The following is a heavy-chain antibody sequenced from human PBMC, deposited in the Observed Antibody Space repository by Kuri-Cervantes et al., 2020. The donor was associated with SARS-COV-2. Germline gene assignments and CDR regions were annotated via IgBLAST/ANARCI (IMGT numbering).Heavy chain of an antibody. Sequence: ETLSLTCAASGFTFSNAWMSWVRQAPGKGLEWVGRIKSKTDGGTTDYAAPVKGRFTISRDDSKNTLYLQMNSLKTEDTAVYYCTTDPSHPIAVAATVDYWGQGTLVTVSS. CDR3: TTDPSHPIAVAATVDY. CDR2: IKSKTDGGTT. D-gene: IGHD6-19*01. CDR1: GFTFSNAW. V-gene: IGHV3-15*01. J-gene: IGHJ4*02.